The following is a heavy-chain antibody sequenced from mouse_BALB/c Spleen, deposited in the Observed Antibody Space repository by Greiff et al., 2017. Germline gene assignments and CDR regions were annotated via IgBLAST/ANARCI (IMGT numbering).Heavy chain of an antibody. CDR1: GYTFTSYW. J-gene: IGHJ2*01. CDR2: IDPANGNT. CDR3: APAYYRYDEGFDY. Sequence: VQLQQPGAELVKPGASVKLSCKASGYTFTSYWMHWVKQRPEQGLEWIGRIDPANGNTKYDPKFQGKATITADTSSNTAYLQLSSLTSEDTAVYYCAPAYYRYDEGFDYWGQGTTLTVSS. D-gene: IGHD2-14*01. V-gene: IGHV14-3*02.